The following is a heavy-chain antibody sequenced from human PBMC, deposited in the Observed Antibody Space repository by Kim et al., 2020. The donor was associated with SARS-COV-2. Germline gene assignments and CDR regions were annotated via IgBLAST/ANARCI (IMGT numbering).Heavy chain of an antibody. CDR2: IYYSGST. V-gene: IGHV4-59*01. CDR1: GGSISSYY. D-gene: IGHD3-10*01. CDR3: ARAKGSYYGSGSYYEAPYDAFDI. J-gene: IGHJ3*02. Sequence: SETLSLTCTVSGGSISSYYWSWIRQPPGKGLEWIGYIYYSGSTNYNPSLKSRVTISVDTSKNQFSLKLSSVTAADTAVYYCARAKGSYYGSGSYYEAPYDAFDIWGQGTMVTVSS.